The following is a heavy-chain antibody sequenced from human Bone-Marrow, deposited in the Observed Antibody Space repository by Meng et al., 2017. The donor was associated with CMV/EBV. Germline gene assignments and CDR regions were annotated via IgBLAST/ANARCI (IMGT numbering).Heavy chain of an antibody. CDR2: ISSSSSTT. V-gene: IGHV3-48*04. CDR1: GFAFSSYS. J-gene: IGHJ4*02. D-gene: IGHD1-7*01. Sequence: GGSLRLSCAASGFAFSSYSINWVRQAPGKGLEWVSYISSSSSTTYYADSVEGRFTISRDNAKNSLYLQMNSLRAEDTAVYYCARDIRWNYGPGYWGQGTLVTVYS. CDR3: ARDIRWNYGPGY.